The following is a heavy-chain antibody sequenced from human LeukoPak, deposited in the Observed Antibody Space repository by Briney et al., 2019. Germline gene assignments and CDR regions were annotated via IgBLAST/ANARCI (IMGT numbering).Heavy chain of an antibody. J-gene: IGHJ4*02. CDR3: ASGRGYCSGGSCYFYFDY. Sequence: SETLSLTCTVSGGSISSYYWSWIRQPPGKGLEWIGYIYYSGSTNYNPSLKSRVTISVDTSKNQFSLKLSSVTAADTAVYYCASGRGYCSGGSCYFYFDYWGQGTLVTVSS. D-gene: IGHD2-15*01. V-gene: IGHV4-59*01. CDR1: GGSISSYY. CDR2: IYYSGST.